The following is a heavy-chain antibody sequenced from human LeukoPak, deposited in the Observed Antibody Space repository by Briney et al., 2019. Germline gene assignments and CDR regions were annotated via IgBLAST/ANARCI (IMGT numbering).Heavy chain of an antibody. CDR3: ARDSYYYDSSGYYYGLDY. Sequence: KPGGSLRLSXAASGFTFSSYSMNWVRQTPGNGLEWVSSISSSSSYIYYADSVKGRFTISRDNAKNSLYLKMNSLRAEDTAVYYCARDSYYYDSSGYYYGLDYWGQGTLVTVSS. D-gene: IGHD3-22*01. V-gene: IGHV3-21*01. CDR1: GFTFSSYS. CDR2: ISSSSSYI. J-gene: IGHJ4*02.